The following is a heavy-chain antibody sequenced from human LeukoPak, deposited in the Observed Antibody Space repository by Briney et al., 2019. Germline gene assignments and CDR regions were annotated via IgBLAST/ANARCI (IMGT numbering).Heavy chain of an antibody. CDR1: GSSISSGYS. Sequence: SETLSLTCVVSGSSISSGYSWGWIRQTPGKGLEWIGSIYHSGSTYYKPSLKSRVTISVDTSKNQFSLKLTSVTAADTAVYYCARVRDGDYCDYWGQGILVTDSS. CDR3: ARVRDGDYCDY. J-gene: IGHJ4*02. D-gene: IGHD4-17*01. CDR2: IYHSGST. V-gene: IGHV4-38-2*01.